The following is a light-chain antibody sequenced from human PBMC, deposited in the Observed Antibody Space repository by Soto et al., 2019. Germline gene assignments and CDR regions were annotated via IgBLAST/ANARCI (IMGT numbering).Light chain of an antibody. Sequence: DAVMTQSPLSLPVTLGQPAFISCRSSESLIYSDGNTYLNWFHQRPGQPPRRLIYKVSDRDSGVXDXSSGSASGTDFTLTISRVEAEDVGVYYCMQATHWPYTFGQGTKLEIK. CDR2: KVS. V-gene: IGKV2-30*01. CDR1: ESLIYSDGNTY. J-gene: IGKJ2*01. CDR3: MQATHWPYT.